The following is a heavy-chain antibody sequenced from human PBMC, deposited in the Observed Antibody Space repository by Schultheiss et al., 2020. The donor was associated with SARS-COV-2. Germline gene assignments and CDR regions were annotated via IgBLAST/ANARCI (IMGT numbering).Heavy chain of an antibody. Sequence: GGSLRLSCAASGFTFSDHYMDWVRQAPGKGLEWVGRTRNKANSYTTEYAASVRGRFTISRDESKNSLYLQMSSLKSEDTAVYYCARVQERTYHFDYWGQGTLVTVSS. D-gene: IGHD1-1*01. V-gene: IGHV3-72*01. CDR1: GFTFSDHY. J-gene: IGHJ4*02. CDR2: TRNKANSYTT. CDR3: ARVQERTYHFDY.